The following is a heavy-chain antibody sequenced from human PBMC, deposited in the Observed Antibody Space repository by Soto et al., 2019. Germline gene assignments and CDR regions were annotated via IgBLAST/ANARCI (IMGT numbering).Heavy chain of an antibody. CDR1: GFTFSSYA. V-gene: IGHV3-23*01. CDR2: ISGSGGST. J-gene: IGHJ4*02. CDR3: AKDPVYDYVWGSYRDYLDY. D-gene: IGHD3-16*02. Sequence: GGSLRLSCAASGFTFSSYAMSWVRQAPGKGLEWVSAISGSGGSTYYADSVKGRFTISRDNSKNTLYLQMNSLRAEDTAVYYCAKDPVYDYVWGSYRDYLDYWGQGTLVTVSS.